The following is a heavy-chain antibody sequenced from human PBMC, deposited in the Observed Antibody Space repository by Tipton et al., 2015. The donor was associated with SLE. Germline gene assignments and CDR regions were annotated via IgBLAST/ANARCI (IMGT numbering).Heavy chain of an antibody. J-gene: IGHJ4*02. Sequence: SLRLSCAASGFFVSSNYMTWVRQAPGKGLEWISTFSRTGNYIYYADSVKGRFTISRDNARNFLFLQMNSLRAEDTGLYFCARGGLDYWGQGTLVTVSS. CDR2: FSRTGNYI. CDR3: ARGGLDY. CDR1: GFFVSSNY. V-gene: IGHV3-21*06. D-gene: IGHD3/OR15-3a*01.